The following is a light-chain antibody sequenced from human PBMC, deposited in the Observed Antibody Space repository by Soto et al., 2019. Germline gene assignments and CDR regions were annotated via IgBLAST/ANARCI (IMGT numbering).Light chain of an antibody. J-gene: IGKJ5*01. V-gene: IGKV3-11*01. CDR2: DAS. CDR3: QHRSIWPVS. CDR1: QSVSSY. Sequence: EIVLTQSPATLSFSPGERATLSAGASQSVSSYLAWYQQKPGQAPRLLIFDASNRATGIPARFSGSGSATDFTLTISSLEPEDFAVYYCQHRSIWPVSFGQGTRLEIK.